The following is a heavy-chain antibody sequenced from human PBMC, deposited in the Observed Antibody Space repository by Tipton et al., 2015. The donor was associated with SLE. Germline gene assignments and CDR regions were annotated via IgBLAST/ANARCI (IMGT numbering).Heavy chain of an antibody. J-gene: IGHJ4*02. D-gene: IGHD2-15*01. CDR1: GYTFSNYW. CDR2: IKEAGSEK. CDR3: ARDFSGGSPALDY. V-gene: IGHV3-7*01. Sequence: SLRLSCASSGYTFSNYWMTWVRQAPGKGLEWVANIKEAGSEKSYVDSVKGRFTISRDNAKNSLYLQVNSLRADDTAVYYCARDFSGGSPALDYWGQGALVTVSS.